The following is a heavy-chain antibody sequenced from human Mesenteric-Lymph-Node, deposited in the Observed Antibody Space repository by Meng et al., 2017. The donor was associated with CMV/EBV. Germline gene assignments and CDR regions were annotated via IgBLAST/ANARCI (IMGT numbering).Heavy chain of an antibody. CDR2: INAYNGNT. CDR1: GYTFTNYG. CDR3: ARSPNPYYFDY. Sequence: SCQASGYTFTNYGISWVRQAPGQGLEWMGWINAYNGNTKYAQKLQGRVTMTTDTSTSTAYMEVRSLRSDDTAVYYCARSPNPYYFDYWGQGTLVTVSS. D-gene: IGHD1-14*01. V-gene: IGHV1-18*01. J-gene: IGHJ4*02.